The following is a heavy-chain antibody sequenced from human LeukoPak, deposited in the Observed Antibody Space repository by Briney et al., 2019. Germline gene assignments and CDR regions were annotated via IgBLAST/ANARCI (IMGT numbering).Heavy chain of an antibody. D-gene: IGHD4-17*01. CDR3: VRDEDYGIYVNFDF. J-gene: IGHJ4*02. Sequence: ASVKVSCKASGGTFSSYAISWVRQAPGQGLEWMGGIIPIFGTANYAQKFQGRVTITADESTSTAYMELSSLRSEDTAVYYCVRDEDYGIYVNFDFWGQGALVTVSS. CDR1: GGTFSSYA. V-gene: IGHV1-69*13. CDR2: IIPIFGTA.